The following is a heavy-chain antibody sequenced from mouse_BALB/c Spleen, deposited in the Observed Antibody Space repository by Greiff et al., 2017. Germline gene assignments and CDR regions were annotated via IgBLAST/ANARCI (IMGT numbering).Heavy chain of an antibody. D-gene: IGHD2-1*01. V-gene: IGHV5-17*02. J-gene: IGHJ2*01. CDR3: ARGHGTY. CDR1: GFTFSSFG. Sequence: EVHLVESGGGLVQPGGSRKLSCAASGFTFSSFGMHWVRQAPEKGLEWVAYISSGSSTIYYADTVKGRFTISRDNPKNTLFLQMTSLRSEDTAMYYCARGHGTYWGQGTTLTVSS. CDR2: ISSGSSTI.